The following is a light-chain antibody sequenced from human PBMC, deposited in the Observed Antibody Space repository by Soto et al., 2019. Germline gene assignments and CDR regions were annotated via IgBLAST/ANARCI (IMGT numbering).Light chain of an antibody. J-gene: IGKJ1*01. Sequence: DIVMTQSPDSLAVSLGERATINCKSSQSVLYSSNNKNYLAWYQQKPGQPPKLLIYWAFTRESGVPDRFSGSGSGTDFTLTISSLQAEDVAVYYCQQYYNTGAFGQGTKVEIK. CDR1: QSVLYSSNNKNY. V-gene: IGKV4-1*01. CDR3: QQYYNTGA. CDR2: WAF.